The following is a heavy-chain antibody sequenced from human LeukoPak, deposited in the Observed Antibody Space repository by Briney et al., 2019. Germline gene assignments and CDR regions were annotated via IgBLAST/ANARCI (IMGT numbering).Heavy chain of an antibody. V-gene: IGHV1-2*02. J-gene: IGHJ4*02. CDR2: INPNSGGT. D-gene: IGHD5-12*01. Sequence: ASVKVSCKASGYTFTGYYMHWVRQAPGQGLEWMGWINPNSGGTNYAQKFQGRVTMTRDTSISTAYMELSRLRSDDTAVYYCVGYSGYDNTFDYWGQGTLVTVSS. CDR1: GYTFTGYY. CDR3: VGYSGYDNTFDY.